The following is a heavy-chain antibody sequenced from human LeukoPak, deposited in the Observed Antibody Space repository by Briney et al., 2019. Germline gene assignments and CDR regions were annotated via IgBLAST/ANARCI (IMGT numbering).Heavy chain of an antibody. D-gene: IGHD3-10*01. J-gene: IGHJ3*02. CDR3: ARDLHYAFDI. V-gene: IGHV3-48*02. CDR2: IYSSDTT. CDR1: GFTFSNAW. Sequence: PGGSLRLSCVASGFTFSNAWMNWVRQAPGKGLEWVSHIYSSDTTYADSVKGRFTISRDNAKNTLYLQMNSLRDEDTAVYYCARDLHYAFDIWGQGTMVTASS.